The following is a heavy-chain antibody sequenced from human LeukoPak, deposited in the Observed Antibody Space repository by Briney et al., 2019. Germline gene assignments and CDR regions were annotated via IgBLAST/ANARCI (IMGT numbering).Heavy chain of an antibody. D-gene: IGHD4-17*01. CDR2: IYYNGST. J-gene: IGHJ5*02. CDR1: GGSISSGGYY. V-gene: IGHV4-30-4*08. Sequence: SETLSLTCTVSGGSISSGGYYWSWIRQHPGKGLEWIGYIYYNGSTYYNPSLKSRVTISVDTSKNQFSLKLSSVTAADTAVYSCARETLTTSRWFDPWGQGTLVTVSS. CDR3: ARETLTTSRWFDP.